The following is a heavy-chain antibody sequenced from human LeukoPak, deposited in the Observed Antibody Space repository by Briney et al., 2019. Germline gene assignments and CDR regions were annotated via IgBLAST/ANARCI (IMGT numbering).Heavy chain of an antibody. J-gene: IGHJ6*02. CDR2: ISSGSTYI. CDR3: ARTQPPDV. CDR1: GFTFSSYS. V-gene: IGHV3-21*06. Sequence: PGGSLRLSCAASGFTFSSYSMHWVRQAPGKGLEWVSFISSGSTYINYADSVKGRFTTSRDNAKNTLYLQMNSLRAEDTAVYYCARTQPPDVWGEGTMVTVS.